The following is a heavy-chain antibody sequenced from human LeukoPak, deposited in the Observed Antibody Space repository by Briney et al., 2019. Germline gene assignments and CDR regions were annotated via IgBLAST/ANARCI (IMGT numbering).Heavy chain of an antibody. CDR2: IHYSGST. D-gene: IGHD6-19*01. Sequence: PSETLSLTCTVSGGSISTYYWSWFRQPPGRGLEYIGFIHYSGSTNYNSSLKSRVTISVDTSKNQFSLKLSSVTAADTAVYYCARSYSSGGNVALFQHWGQGTLVTVSS. V-gene: IGHV4-59*08. J-gene: IGHJ1*01. CDR3: ARSYSSGGNVALFQH. CDR1: GGSISTYY.